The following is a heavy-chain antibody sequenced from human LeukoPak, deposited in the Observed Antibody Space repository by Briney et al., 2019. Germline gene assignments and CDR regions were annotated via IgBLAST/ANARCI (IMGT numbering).Heavy chain of an antibody. V-gene: IGHV4-59*01. CDR1: GDSISSDY. J-gene: IGHJ6*03. CDR2: VHYSGST. D-gene: IGHD6-6*01. Sequence: PSETLSLTCTVSGDSISSDYWSWIRQPPGKGLEWIGYVHYSGSTNYNPSLKSRVTISIDPSKNQFSLKLSSVTAADTAVYYCATSEYYYYVAVWGEGTTVTISS. CDR3: ATSEYYYYVAV.